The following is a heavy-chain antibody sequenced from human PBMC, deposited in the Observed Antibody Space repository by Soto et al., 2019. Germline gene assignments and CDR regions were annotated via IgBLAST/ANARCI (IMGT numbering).Heavy chain of an antibody. CDR2: IYPGDSDT. D-gene: IGHD3-22*01. Sequence: PGESLKISCKGSGYSFTGFWIGWVRQMPGKGLELMGIIYPGDSDTTYSPSFQGQVTISVDKSIRTAYLQWSSLKASDTAMYYCATSLIDVMIVVPPGAFAIWGQGTMVTVSS. V-gene: IGHV5-51*01. CDR3: ATSLIDVMIVVPPGAFAI. CDR1: GYSFTGFW. J-gene: IGHJ3*02.